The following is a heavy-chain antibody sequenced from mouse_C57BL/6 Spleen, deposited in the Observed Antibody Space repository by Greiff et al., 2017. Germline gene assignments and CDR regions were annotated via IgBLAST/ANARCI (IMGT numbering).Heavy chain of an antibody. CDR3: ARHDGYDGYYAMDY. D-gene: IGHD2-2*01. Sequence: QVQLKQSGPGLVAPSQSLSITCTVSGFSLTSYGVHWVRQPPGKGLEWLVVIWSDGSTTYNSALKSRLSISKDNSKSQVFLKMNSLQTDDTAMYYCARHDGYDGYYAMDYWGQGTSVTVSS. V-gene: IGHV2-6-1*01. CDR2: IWSDGST. CDR1: GFSLTSYG. J-gene: IGHJ4*01.